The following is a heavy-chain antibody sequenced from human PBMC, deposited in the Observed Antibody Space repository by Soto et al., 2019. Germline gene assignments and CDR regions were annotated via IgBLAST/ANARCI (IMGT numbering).Heavy chain of an antibody. J-gene: IGHJ6*02. CDR1: GFSLSSFE. CDR3: ARDRGDYSRMDD. CDR2: ISNSGGTR. V-gene: IGHV3-48*03. D-gene: IGHD4-4*01. Sequence: PGGSLRLSCVACGFSLSSFEMDWVRLGPGKGVGWVAYISNSGGTRYYADSVKGRFTISRDNANNSLYLQMNSLRADDTAVYYCARDRGDYSRMDDGGQGTTVTDS.